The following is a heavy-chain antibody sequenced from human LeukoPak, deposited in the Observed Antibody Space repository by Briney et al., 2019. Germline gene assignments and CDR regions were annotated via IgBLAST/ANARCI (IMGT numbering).Heavy chain of an antibody. J-gene: IGHJ4*02. Sequence: GGSLRLSCAASGFTFSSYAMHWVRQAPGKGLEYVSAISSNGGSTYYANSVKGRFTISRDNSRNSLYLQTNSLRAEDTAVYYCASGGGWVFFNWGQGTLVTVSS. CDR2: ISSNGGST. CDR3: ASGGGWVFFN. V-gene: IGHV3-64*01. CDR1: GFTFSSYA. D-gene: IGHD6-19*01.